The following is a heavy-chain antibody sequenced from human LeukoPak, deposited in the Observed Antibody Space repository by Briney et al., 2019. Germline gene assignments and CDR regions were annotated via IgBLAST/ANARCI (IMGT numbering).Heavy chain of an antibody. V-gene: IGHV1-18*01. CDR2: ISAYNGNT. D-gene: IGHD6-13*01. Sequence: GASVKVSCKASGYTITSYGISWVRQAPGQGLEWMGWISAYNGNTNYAQKLQGRVTMTTDTSTSTAYMELRSLRSDDTAVYYCARESTGYSSSYPRNWFDPWGQGTLVTVSS. CDR1: GYTITSYG. J-gene: IGHJ5*02. CDR3: ARESTGYSSSYPRNWFDP.